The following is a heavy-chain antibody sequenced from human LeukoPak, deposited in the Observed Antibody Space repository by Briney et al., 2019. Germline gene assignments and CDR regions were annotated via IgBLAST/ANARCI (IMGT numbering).Heavy chain of an antibody. CDR1: GGTFSSYA. CDR2: IIPILGIA. CDR3: ARDRKDFYGSGSYMRRNYYGMDV. J-gene: IGHJ6*02. V-gene: IGHV1-69*04. Sequence: ASVKVSCKASGGTFSSYAISWVRQAPGQGLEWMGRIIPILGIANHAQKFQGRVTITADKSTSTAYMELSSLRSEDTAAYYYARDRKDFYGSGSYMRRNYYGMDVWGQGTTVTVSS. D-gene: IGHD3-10*01.